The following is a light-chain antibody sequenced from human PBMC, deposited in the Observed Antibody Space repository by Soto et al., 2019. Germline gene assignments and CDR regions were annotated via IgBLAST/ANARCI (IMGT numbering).Light chain of an antibody. J-gene: IGLJ1*01. CDR2: EVS. Sequence: QSALTQPASVSGSPAQSITISCTGTSSDVGGYNLVSWYQQHPGKAPKLMIYEVSKRPSGVSNRFSGSKSGNTASLTISGLQAEDEADYYCCSYAGSSTYVFGTGTKVTVL. CDR3: CSYAGSSTYV. V-gene: IGLV2-23*02. CDR1: SSDVGGYNL.